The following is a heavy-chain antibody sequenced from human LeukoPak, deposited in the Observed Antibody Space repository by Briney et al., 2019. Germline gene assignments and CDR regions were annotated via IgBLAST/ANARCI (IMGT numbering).Heavy chain of an antibody. CDR1: GYTFTGYY. J-gene: IGHJ4*02. V-gene: IGHV1-2*02. CDR2: SNPNSGGT. CDR3: ARARYYDSCSGYYTAEYYFDY. Sequence: ASVKVSCKASGYTFTGYYMHWVRQAPGQGLEWMGWSNPNSGGTNYAQKFQGRVTMTRDTSISTAYMELSRLRSDDTAVYYCARARYYDSCSGYYTAEYYFDYWGQGTLVTVSS. D-gene: IGHD3-3*01.